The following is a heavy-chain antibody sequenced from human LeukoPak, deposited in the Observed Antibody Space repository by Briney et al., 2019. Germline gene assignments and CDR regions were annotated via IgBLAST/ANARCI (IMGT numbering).Heavy chain of an antibody. D-gene: IGHD6-13*01. CDR2: TGGVTT. CDR3: AKARDSAAAGTDY. Sequence: GGSLRLSCAASGFTFSNYAMSWVRQAPGKGLEWVSTTGGVTTYYADSVKGRFTISRDNSMNTLYLQMDSLRAEDTAVYYCAKARDSAAAGTDYWGQGTLVTVSS. CDR1: GFTFSNYA. J-gene: IGHJ4*02. V-gene: IGHV3-23*01.